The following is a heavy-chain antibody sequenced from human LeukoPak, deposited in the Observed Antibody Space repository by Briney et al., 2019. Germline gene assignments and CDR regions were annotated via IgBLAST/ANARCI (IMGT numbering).Heavy chain of an antibody. CDR2: INHDGSST. CDR3: ARPPGTSPCFDY. CDR1: GFTLSGYW. V-gene: IGHV3-74*01. J-gene: IGHJ4*02. D-gene: IGHD1-1*01. Sequence: PGGSLRLSCAASGFTLSGYWMHWVRQAPGEGLVWVSRINHDGSSTAYTDSVKGRFTISRDNAKNTLYLQMNSLRIEDTAVYYCARPPGTSPCFDYWGQGTLVTVSS.